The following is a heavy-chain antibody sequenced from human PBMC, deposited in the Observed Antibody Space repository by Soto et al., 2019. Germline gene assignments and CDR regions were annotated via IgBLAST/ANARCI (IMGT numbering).Heavy chain of an antibody. CDR1: GYTFTSYG. J-gene: IGHJ3*02. Sequence: ASVKVSCKASGYTFTSYGISWVRQAPGQGLEWMGWISAYNGNTNYAQKLQGRVTMTTDTSTSTAYMELRSLRSDDTAVYYCARDLGYYDILTGYSYDAFDIWGQGTMVTVSS. V-gene: IGHV1-18*01. D-gene: IGHD3-9*01. CDR3: ARDLGYYDILTGYSYDAFDI. CDR2: ISAYNGNT.